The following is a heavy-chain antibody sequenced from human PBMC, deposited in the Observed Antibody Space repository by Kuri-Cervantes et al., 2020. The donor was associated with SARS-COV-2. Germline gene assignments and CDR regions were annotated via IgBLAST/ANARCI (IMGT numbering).Heavy chain of an antibody. D-gene: IGHD3-10*01. CDR2: IIPIFGTA. CDR1: GGTFSSYA. Sequence: SVKVSCKASGGTFSSYAISWVRQAPGQGLEWMGGIIPIFGTANYAQKFQGRVTITADESTSTAYMELSSLRSEDTAVYYCARNPFGPGSYDNGWGQGTLVTVSS. CDR3: ARNPFGPGSYDNG. J-gene: IGHJ4*02. V-gene: IGHV1-69*13.